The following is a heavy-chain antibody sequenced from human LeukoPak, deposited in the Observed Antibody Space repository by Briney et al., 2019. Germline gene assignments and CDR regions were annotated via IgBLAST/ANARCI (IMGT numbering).Heavy chain of an antibody. CDR1: GGSLSSSNYY. D-gene: IGHD2-15*01. CDR3: ARQISDYYYYYMDV. V-gene: IGHV4-39*01. Sequence: SETLSLTCTVSGGSLSSSNYYWGWIRQPPGKGLEWLGTIYYSGTTYYNPSLESRVTIFEDTSKNQFSLMLTSVTAADTAVYYCARQISDYYYYYMDVWGKGTTVTVSS. J-gene: IGHJ6*03. CDR2: IYYSGTT.